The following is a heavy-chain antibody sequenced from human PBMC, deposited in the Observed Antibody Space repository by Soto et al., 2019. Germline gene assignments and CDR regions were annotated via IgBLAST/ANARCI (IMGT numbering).Heavy chain of an antibody. J-gene: IGHJ5*02. CDR2: IKSNVGGRTA. Sequence: EIQLVESGGALVKPGESLILSCEGSGFVFSQAWMSWVRQAPGKGLEWVGQIKSNVGGRTADYGAPVKGRFIISRDDSRNTLDLQLNTQKAEDSAVYYCSFIGSYCTHGGCSSRDPWGQGTLVTASS. CDR1: GFVFSQAW. V-gene: IGHV3-15*02. D-gene: IGHD2-8*01. CDR3: SFIGSYCTHGGCSSRDP.